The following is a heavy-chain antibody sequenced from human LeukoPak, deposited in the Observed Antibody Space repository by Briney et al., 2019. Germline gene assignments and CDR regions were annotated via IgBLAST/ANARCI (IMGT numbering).Heavy chain of an antibody. V-gene: IGHV5-51*01. Sequence: GESLKISCKGSGYTFNSYWIGWVRQMPGKGVEWMGIIYPDDTRYSPSFQGQVTMSADKSISTAYLQWSSLKASDTAIYYCAKPITREVSYMDVWGKGTTVIVSS. CDR1: GYTFNSYW. J-gene: IGHJ6*03. CDR3: AKPITREVSYMDV. CDR2: IYPDDT.